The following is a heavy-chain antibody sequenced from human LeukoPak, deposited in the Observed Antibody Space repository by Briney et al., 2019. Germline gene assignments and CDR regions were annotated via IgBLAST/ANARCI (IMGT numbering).Heavy chain of an antibody. Sequence: PSETLSLTCTVSGGSISSYYWSWIRQPAGKGLEWIGRIYTSGSTYYNPSLKSRVTISVDTSKNQFSLKLSSVTAADTAVYYCARVAGSYTTFYFDYWGQGTLVTVSS. CDR3: ARVAGSYTTFYFDY. CDR1: GGSISSYY. CDR2: IYTSGST. V-gene: IGHV4-4*07. D-gene: IGHD1-26*01. J-gene: IGHJ4*02.